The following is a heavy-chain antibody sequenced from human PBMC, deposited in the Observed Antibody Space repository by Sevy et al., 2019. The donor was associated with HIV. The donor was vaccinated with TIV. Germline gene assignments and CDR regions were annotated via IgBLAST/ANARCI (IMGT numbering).Heavy chain of an antibody. CDR1: GFTFSSYA. J-gene: IGHJ4*02. CDR3: AKDHTPPGLDGPQYFDY. Sequence: GGSLRLSCAASGFTFSSYAMRWVRQAPGKGLEWVSAISGSGGSTYYADSVKGRFTISRDNSKNTLYLQMNSLRAEDTAVYYCAKDHTPPGLDGPQYFDYWGQGTLVTVSS. D-gene: IGHD2-2*02. V-gene: IGHV3-23*01. CDR2: ISGSGGST.